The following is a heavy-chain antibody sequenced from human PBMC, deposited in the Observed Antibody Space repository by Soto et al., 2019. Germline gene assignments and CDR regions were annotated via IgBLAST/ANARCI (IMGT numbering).Heavy chain of an antibody. V-gene: IGHV4-34*01. CDR3: ARGTLYSSGWLPNFPY. J-gene: IGHJ4*02. Sequence: NPSETLSLTCAVYGGSFSGYYWSWIRQPPGKGLEWIGEINHSGSTNYNPSLKSRVTISVDTSKNQFSLKLSSVTAADTAVYYCARGTLYSSGWLPNFPYWGQGTLVTVSS. D-gene: IGHD6-19*01. CDR1: GGSFSGYY. CDR2: INHSGST.